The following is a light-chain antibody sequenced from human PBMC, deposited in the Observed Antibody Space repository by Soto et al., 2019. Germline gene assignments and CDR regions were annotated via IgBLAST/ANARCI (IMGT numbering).Light chain of an antibody. CDR3: MQARQAPGT. J-gene: IGKJ2*02. Sequence: VMTQSPLSLPVPPGEPASISCRSSQSLLYSNGYNYLDWYVQKPGQSPQLLIYLTSNRASGVPDSFSGGGSGTDFTLIIIRVEADDVGVDYCMQARQAPGTFGQGTKLEI. V-gene: IGKV2-28*01. CDR1: QSLLYSNGYNY. CDR2: LTS.